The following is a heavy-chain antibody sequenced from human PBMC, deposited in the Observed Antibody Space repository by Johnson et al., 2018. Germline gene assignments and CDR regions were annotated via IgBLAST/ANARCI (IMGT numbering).Heavy chain of an antibody. J-gene: IGHJ6*03. CDR2: IRTKGSGGTT. V-gene: IGHV3-49*03. CDR3: TRDRGEVLLPHYYYYYYRDV. Sequence: VQLVESGGGLVQPGRSLRLSCTASGFTFGDYGMSWFRQAPGKGLEWVGFIRTKGSGGTTKYAASVKGRFTISRDDSKSIAYLQMNSLKTEDTAVYYCTRDRGEVLLPHYYYYYYRDVGGKGTTVTVSS. CDR1: GFTFGDYG. D-gene: IGHD1-26*01.